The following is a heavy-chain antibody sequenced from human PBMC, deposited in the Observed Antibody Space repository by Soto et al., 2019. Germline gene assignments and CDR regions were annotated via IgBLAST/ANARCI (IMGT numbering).Heavy chain of an antibody. CDR1: GFTFSTYA. Sequence: PGGSLRLSCAASGFTFSTYAMDWVRQAPGKGPEWVSGISSGERTYYADSVKGRFIISRDNSKNTLYLQMNSLRAQDTAVYYCAKGFDGVGGGYWGQGTLVTVSS. CDR2: ISSGERT. V-gene: IGHV3-23*01. CDR3: AKGFDGVGGGY. J-gene: IGHJ4*02. D-gene: IGHD3-10*01.